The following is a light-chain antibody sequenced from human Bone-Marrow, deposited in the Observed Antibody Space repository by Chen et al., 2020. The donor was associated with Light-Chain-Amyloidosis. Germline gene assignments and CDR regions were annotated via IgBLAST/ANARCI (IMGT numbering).Light chain of an antibody. CDR3: QSADSSGTYEVI. CDR1: DLPTKY. Sequence: SYALTQPPSLSVSPGQTARINCSGDDLPTKYAYWYQQKPGQAPVLVIHRDTERPSGISERFSGSSSGTTATLTISGVQAEDEADYHCQSADSSGTYEVIFGGGTKLTVL. CDR2: RDT. V-gene: IGLV3-25*03. J-gene: IGLJ2*01.